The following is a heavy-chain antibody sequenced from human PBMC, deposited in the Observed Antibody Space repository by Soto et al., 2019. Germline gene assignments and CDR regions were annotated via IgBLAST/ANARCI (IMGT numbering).Heavy chain of an antibody. Sequence: PGGSLRFSCAASGFRFDEYGMSWVRQAPGKGLEWVSGLSWNGDNVGYADSVKGRFTISRDNAKKALYLQMNSLRPGDTAFYYCSRGYLRASGTNCDSWGQGTLVTVSS. CDR2: LSWNGDNV. V-gene: IGHV3-20*04. CDR3: SRGYLRASGTNCDS. CDR1: GFRFDEYG. J-gene: IGHJ4*02. D-gene: IGHD3-10*01.